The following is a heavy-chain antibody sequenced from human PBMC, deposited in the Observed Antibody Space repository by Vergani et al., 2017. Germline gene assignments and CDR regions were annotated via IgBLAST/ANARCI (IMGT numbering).Heavy chain of an antibody. Sequence: EVQLVESGGGLVQPGGSLRLSCAASGFTFSSYAMSWVRQAPGKGLEWVSAISGSGGSTYYADSVKGRFTISRDNAKNTLYLQMNSLRAEDTAVYYCARGEISSWYPMDVWGKGTTVTVSS. V-gene: IGHV3-23*04. CDR1: GFTFSSYA. CDR3: ARGEISSWYPMDV. CDR2: ISGSGGST. D-gene: IGHD6-13*01. J-gene: IGHJ6*04.